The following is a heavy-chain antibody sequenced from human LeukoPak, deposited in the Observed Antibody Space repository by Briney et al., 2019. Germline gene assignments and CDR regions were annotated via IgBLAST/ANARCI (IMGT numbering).Heavy chain of an antibody. D-gene: IGHD2-15*01. Sequence: SETLSLTCTVSGGSISSYYWSWIRQPPGKGLEWIGYIYHSGSTNYNPSLKSRVTISVDTSKNQFSLKLSSVTAADTAVYYCARGGMRIPADFDYWGQGTLVTVSS. V-gene: IGHV4-59*01. CDR2: IYHSGST. J-gene: IGHJ4*02. CDR1: GGSISSYY. CDR3: ARGGMRIPADFDY.